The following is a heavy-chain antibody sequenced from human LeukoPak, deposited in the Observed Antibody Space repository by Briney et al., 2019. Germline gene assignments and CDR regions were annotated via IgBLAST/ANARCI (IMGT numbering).Heavy chain of an antibody. Sequence: GASVKVSCKASGYTFTSYYMHWVRQAPGQGLEWMGIINPSGGSTSYAQKFQGRVTITADESTSTAYMELSSLRSEDTAVYYCARALITSQNIVIWFDPWGQGTLVTVSS. CDR1: GYTFTSYY. V-gene: IGHV1-46*01. CDR2: INPSGGST. J-gene: IGHJ5*02. D-gene: IGHD2/OR15-2a*01. CDR3: ARALITSQNIVIWFDP.